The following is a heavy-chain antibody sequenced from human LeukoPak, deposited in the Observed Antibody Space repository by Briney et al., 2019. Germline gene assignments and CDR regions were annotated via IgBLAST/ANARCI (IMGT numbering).Heavy chain of an antibody. CDR1: GFIFDDFS. Sequence: PGGSLRLACAASGFIFDDFSMCWVRQAPGKGLEWVSSITWHGRSTAYADSVRGRFSISRDNARNSLYLQMNSLRPEDTAFYYCTKATTRRVPAARIDSWGQGTLVTVSS. CDR2: ITWHGRST. CDR3: TKATTRRVPAARIDS. V-gene: IGHV3-9*01. D-gene: IGHD6-13*01. J-gene: IGHJ4*02.